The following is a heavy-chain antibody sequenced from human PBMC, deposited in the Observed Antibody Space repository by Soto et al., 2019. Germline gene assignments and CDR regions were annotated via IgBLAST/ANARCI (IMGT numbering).Heavy chain of an antibody. D-gene: IGHD3-3*01. V-gene: IGHV5-51*01. Sequence: ESLKISCKGSGYSFTSYWIGWVRQMPGKGLEWMGIIYPGDSDTRYSPSFQGQVTISADKSISTAYLQWSSLKASDTAMYYCARRYYDFWSGYYTPYYFDYWGQGTLVTGLL. CDR2: IYPGDSDT. CDR3: ARRYYDFWSGYYTPYYFDY. CDR1: GYSFTSYW. J-gene: IGHJ4*02.